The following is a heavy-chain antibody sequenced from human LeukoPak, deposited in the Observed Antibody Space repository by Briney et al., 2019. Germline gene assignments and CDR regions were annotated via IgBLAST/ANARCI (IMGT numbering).Heavy chain of an antibody. V-gene: IGHV3-23*01. CDR1: GFTFSFYA. Sequence: GGSLRLSCAASGFTFSFYAMSWVRQAPGKGLEWVSAISSSGDSTYYTDSARGRFTISRDNSNNTLFLQMNSLRADDTAVYYCAKGTTILPGVFDYWGQGTLVTVSS. CDR3: AKGTTILPGVFDY. D-gene: IGHD2-15*01. J-gene: IGHJ4*02. CDR2: ISSSGDST.